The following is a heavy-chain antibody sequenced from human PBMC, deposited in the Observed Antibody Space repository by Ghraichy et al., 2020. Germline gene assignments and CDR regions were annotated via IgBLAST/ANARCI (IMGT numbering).Heavy chain of an antibody. CDR3: ASDDRDAFDI. CDR2: IYYSGRT. V-gene: IGHV4-61*01. CDR1: GGSVSSGSYY. J-gene: IGHJ3*02. Sequence: SETLSLTCTVSGGSVSSGSYYWSWIRQPPGQGLEWIGYIYYSGRTNHNPSLKSRVTISVDTSKNQFSMKISSVTAADTAVYYCASDDRDAFDIWGQGKMVTVSS.